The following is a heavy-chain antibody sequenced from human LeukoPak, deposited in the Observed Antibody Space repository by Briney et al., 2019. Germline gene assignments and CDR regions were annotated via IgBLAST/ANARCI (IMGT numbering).Heavy chain of an antibody. Sequence: GASVKVSCKASGYTFNVNYMHWVRQVPGQGLEWMGWMDPNSGGTKFAQNFQGRVTMTRDTSISTAYMELSSLRSDDTAVYYCARGTGSSLFDYWGQGTLVTVSS. CDR3: ARGTGSSLFDY. V-gene: IGHV1-2*02. J-gene: IGHJ4*02. CDR1: GYTFNVNY. CDR2: MDPNSGGT. D-gene: IGHD6-13*01.